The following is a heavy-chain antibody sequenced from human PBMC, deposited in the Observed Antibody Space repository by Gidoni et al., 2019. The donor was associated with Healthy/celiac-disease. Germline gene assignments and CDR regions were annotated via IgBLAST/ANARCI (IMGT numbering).Heavy chain of an antibody. D-gene: IGHD5-18*01. J-gene: IGHJ4*02. CDR3: ARVNTLRRIQLWLRPFDY. CDR1: GYTFTSYG. Sequence: QVQLVQSGAEVKKPGASVKVSCKDSGYTFTSYGISWVRQAPGQGLEWMGWISAYNGNTNYAQKLQGRVTMTTDTSMSTAYMELRSLRSDDTAVYYCARVNTLRRIQLWLRPFDYWGQGTLVTVSS. V-gene: IGHV1-18*04. CDR2: ISAYNGNT.